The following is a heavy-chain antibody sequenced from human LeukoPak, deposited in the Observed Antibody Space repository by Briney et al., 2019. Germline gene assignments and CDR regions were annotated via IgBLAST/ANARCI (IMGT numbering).Heavy chain of an antibody. Sequence: ASVKVSCKASGYTFTSYYMHWVRQAPGQGLEWMGIINPSGGSASYAQKFQGRVTMTRDMSTSTVYMELSSLRSEDTAVYYCARVGYYDGSGRDAFDIWGQGTMVTVSS. D-gene: IGHD3-22*01. CDR1: GYTFTSYY. J-gene: IGHJ3*02. CDR2: INPSGGSA. V-gene: IGHV1-46*01. CDR3: ARVGYYDGSGRDAFDI.